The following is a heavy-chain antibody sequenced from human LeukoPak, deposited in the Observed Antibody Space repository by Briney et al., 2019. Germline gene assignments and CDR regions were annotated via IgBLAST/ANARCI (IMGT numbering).Heavy chain of an antibody. J-gene: IGHJ4*02. Sequence: GGSLRLSCTASGFTFSLYWMTWVRQAPEKGLEWVANIKEDASEKDYVDSVKGRFTISRDDGKNSLYLQMNSLRGEDTAVYYCARLNWNYADYWGQGTLVTVSS. D-gene: IGHD3-3*01. CDR2: IKEDASEK. CDR1: GFTFSLYW. V-gene: IGHV3-7*01. CDR3: ARLNWNYADY.